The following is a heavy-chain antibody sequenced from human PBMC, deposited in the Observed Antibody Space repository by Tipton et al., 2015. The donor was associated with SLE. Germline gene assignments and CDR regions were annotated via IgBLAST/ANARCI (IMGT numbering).Heavy chain of an antibody. D-gene: IGHD4/OR15-4a*01. CDR3: ARGAKYYYHYMDV. Sequence: SLRLSCAASGFTFRTYVMSWVRQAPGKGLEWVAHMKYDGSEKYYLDSVKGRFTISRDNAKNSVYLQMNSLRVEDTAVYYCARGAKYYYHYMDVWGKGTTVTVSS. CDR2: MKYDGSEK. V-gene: IGHV3-7*04. CDR1: GFTFRTYV. J-gene: IGHJ6*03.